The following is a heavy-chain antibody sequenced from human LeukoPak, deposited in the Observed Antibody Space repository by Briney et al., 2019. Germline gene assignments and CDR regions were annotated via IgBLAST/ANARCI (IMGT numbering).Heavy chain of an antibody. J-gene: IGHJ4*02. CDR2: ISYDGSNK. V-gene: IGHV3-30*04. CDR1: GFTFSSYA. Sequence: GRSLRLSCAASGFTFSSYAMHWVRQAPGKGLEWVAVISYDGSNKYYADSVKGRFTISRDNSKNTLYLQMNSLRAEDTAVYYCASWFSSGPREGPSPFDYWGQGTLVTVSS. CDR3: ASWFSSGPREGPSPFDY. D-gene: IGHD6-19*01.